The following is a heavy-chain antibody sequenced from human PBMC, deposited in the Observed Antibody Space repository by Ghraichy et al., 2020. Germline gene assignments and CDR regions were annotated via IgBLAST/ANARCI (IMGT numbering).Heavy chain of an antibody. V-gene: IGHV1-2*02. J-gene: IGHJ6*03. Sequence: ASVKVSCKASGYILTDYYIHWVRQAPGQGLEWMGWINPNSGGANYEQNFQDRVTMTRDTSISTAYMELSRLRFDDTAVYYCARGGREIYYYYYFMDVCGKGTTVTVSS. CDR3: ARGGREIYYYYYFMDV. CDR1: GYILTDYY. CDR2: INPNSGGA.